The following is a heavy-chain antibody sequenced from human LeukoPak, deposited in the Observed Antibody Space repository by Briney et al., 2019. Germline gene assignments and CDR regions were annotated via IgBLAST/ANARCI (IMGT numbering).Heavy chain of an antibody. D-gene: IGHD4-17*01. Sequence: GRSLRLSCAASGFTFSSYAMHWVRQAPGKGLEWVAVISYDGSNKYYADSVKGRFTISRDNSKNTLYLQMNSLRAEDTAVYYCAREGNSYDYGDYVISDDAFDIWGQGTMVTVSS. CDR1: GFTFSSYA. V-gene: IGHV3-30-3*01. CDR3: AREGNSYDYGDYVISDDAFDI. J-gene: IGHJ3*02. CDR2: ISYDGSNK.